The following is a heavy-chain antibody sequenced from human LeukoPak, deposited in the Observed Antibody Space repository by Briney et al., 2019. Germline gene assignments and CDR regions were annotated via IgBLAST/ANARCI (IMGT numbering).Heavy chain of an antibody. D-gene: IGHD1-26*01. V-gene: IGHV4-59*01. J-gene: IGHJ5*02. CDR1: GGSISSYY. Sequence: SETLSLTCTVSGGSISSYYWSWIRQPPGKGLEWIGYIYYSGSTNYNPSLKSRVTISVDTPKNRFSLKLSSVTAADTAVYYCASGGSGSYFWFDPWGQGTLVTVSS. CDR3: ASGGSGSYFWFDP. CDR2: IYYSGST.